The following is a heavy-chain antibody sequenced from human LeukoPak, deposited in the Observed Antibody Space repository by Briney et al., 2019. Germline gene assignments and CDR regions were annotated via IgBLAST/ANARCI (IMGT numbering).Heavy chain of an antibody. D-gene: IGHD3-10*01. J-gene: IGHJ4*02. CDR2: MNPNSGNT. CDR3: ARWAGITMVRGVQGDY. V-gene: IGHV1-8*01. CDR1: GYTFTSYD. Sequence: ASVKVSCKASGYTFTSYDINWVRQATGQGLEWMGWMNPNSGNTGYAQKFQGRVTMTRNTSISTAYMELRSLRSDDTAVYYCARWAGITMVRGVQGDYWGQGTLVTVSS.